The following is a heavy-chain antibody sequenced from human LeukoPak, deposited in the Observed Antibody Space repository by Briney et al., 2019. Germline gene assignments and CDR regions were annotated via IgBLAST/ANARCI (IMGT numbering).Heavy chain of an antibody. V-gene: IGHV3-11*04. J-gene: IGHJ5*02. D-gene: IGHD2-21*01. CDR3: ARAYSGCGGDCYWLDP. Sequence: GGSLRLSCAASGFTFSDYNMSWIRQAPGKGLEGVSYISSSGSTIYYADSVKGRFTISSDNANNSLYLQMNSLRAEDTAVYYCARAYSGCGGDCYWLDPWGQGTLVTVSS. CDR1: GFTFSDYN. CDR2: ISSSGSTI.